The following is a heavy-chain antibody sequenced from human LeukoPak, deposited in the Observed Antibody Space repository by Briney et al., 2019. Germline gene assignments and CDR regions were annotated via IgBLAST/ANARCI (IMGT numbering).Heavy chain of an antibody. J-gene: IGHJ4*02. V-gene: IGHV3-30*02. Sequence: GGSLRLSCAASGFTFSSYGMHRVRQAPGKGLEWVAFIWFDGSNKNYADSVKGRFTISRDNSKNTLFLQMNSLRGEDTAVYHCAKRKFDSYGYLDYWGQGTLVTVSS. CDR3: AKRKFDSYGYLDY. D-gene: IGHD5-18*01. CDR1: GFTFSSYG. CDR2: IWFDGSNK.